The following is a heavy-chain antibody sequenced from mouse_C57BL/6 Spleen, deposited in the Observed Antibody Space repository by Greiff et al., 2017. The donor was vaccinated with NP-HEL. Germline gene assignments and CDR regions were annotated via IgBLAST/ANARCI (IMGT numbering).Heavy chain of an antibody. CDR3: ARFHDYHWYFDV. CDR2: IYPGDGDT. V-gene: IGHV1-80*01. Sequence: VQLQQSGAELVKPGASVKISCKASGYAFSSYWMNWVKQRPGKGLEWIGQIYPGDGDTNYNGKFKGKATLTADKSSSTAYMQLSSLTSEDSAVYFCARFHDYHWYFDVWGTGTTVTVSS. D-gene: IGHD2-4*01. CDR1: GYAFSSYW. J-gene: IGHJ1*03.